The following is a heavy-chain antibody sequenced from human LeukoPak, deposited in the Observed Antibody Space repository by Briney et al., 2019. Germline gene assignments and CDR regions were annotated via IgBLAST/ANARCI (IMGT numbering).Heavy chain of an antibody. CDR3: AKHVSGRWELFFDS. V-gene: IGHV3-23*01. D-gene: IGHD4-23*01. J-gene: IGHJ4*02. Sequence: GGSLRLSCAASLFTFSSYVMSCVRPAPGRGLEGVSAISCSSGSTNYADYVKGRFSISSNNSKNTMYLQINSLRSEDTAAYSCAKHVSGRWELFFDSWGKGALVTVSS. CDR1: LFTFSSYV. CDR2: ISCSSGST.